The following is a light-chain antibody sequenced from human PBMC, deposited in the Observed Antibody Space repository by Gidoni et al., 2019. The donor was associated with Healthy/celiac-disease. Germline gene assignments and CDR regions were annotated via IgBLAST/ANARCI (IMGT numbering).Light chain of an antibody. Sequence: SYGLTQPPSVSVSPGQTASITCSGDKLGDKYVCWYQQKPGQSPVLVIFQDDKRPSGIPERFSGSNSGNTATLTISGTQAMDEADYYCQAWDSSTAVFGGGTKLTVL. CDR1: KLGDKY. V-gene: IGLV3-1*01. J-gene: IGLJ3*02. CDR3: QAWDSSTAV. CDR2: QDD.